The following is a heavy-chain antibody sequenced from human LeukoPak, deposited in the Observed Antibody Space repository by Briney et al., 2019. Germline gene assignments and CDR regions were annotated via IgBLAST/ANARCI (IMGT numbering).Heavy chain of an antibody. CDR3: ARDTYYDFWSGYFELDY. CDR2: ISSSGSTI. Sequence: GGSLRLSCAASGFTSSDYYMSWIRQAPGKGMEWVSYISSSGSTIYYADSVKGRFTISRDNAKNSLYLQMNSLRAEDTAVYYCARDTYYDFWSGYFELDYWGQGILVTVSS. V-gene: IGHV3-11*01. CDR1: GFTSSDYY. J-gene: IGHJ4*02. D-gene: IGHD3-3*01.